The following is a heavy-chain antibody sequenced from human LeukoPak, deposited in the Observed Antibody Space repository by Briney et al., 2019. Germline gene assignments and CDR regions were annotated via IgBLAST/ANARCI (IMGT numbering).Heavy chain of an antibody. D-gene: IGHD6-13*01. CDR1: GGSISSYY. J-gene: IGHJ3*02. Sequence: SETLSLTCTVSGGSISSYYWSWIRQPAGKGLEWIGRIYTSGSTNYNPSLKSRVTMSVDTSKNQFSLKLSSVTAADTAVYYCARDGSSSWYSPRDAFDIWGQGTMVTVSS. CDR2: IYTSGST. CDR3: ARDGSSSWYSPRDAFDI. V-gene: IGHV4-4*07.